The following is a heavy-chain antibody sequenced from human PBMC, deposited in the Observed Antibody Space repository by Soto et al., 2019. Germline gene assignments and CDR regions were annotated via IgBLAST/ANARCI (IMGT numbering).Heavy chain of an antibody. CDR3: VKASGSYYYYYVMDV. J-gene: IGHJ6*02. CDR1: GFNLSSYS. V-gene: IGHV3-64D*06. D-gene: IGHD3-10*01. CDR2: IRSSGNST. Sequence: PXECLRLSCSASGFNLSSYSMHWVRQAPGKGLEYVSAIRSSGNSTNYADSVKGRFAVSRDNSKNTLYLQMSSLRTEDTAVYYCVKASGSYYYYYVMDVCAQGTTVTVSS.